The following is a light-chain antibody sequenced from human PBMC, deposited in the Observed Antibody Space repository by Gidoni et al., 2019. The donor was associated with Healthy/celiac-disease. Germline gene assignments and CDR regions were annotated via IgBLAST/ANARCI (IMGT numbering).Light chain of an antibody. CDR2: AAS. J-gene: IGKJ3*01. Sequence: DIQMTQSPSSLSASVGDRVTITCRASQSNSSYLNWYQQKPGKAPKLLIYAASSLQSEVPSRFSGNGSGTDFTLTISSLQPEDFATYYCQQSYSTPFTFGPGTKVDIK. CDR1: QSNSSY. V-gene: IGKV1-39*01. CDR3: QQSYSTPFT.